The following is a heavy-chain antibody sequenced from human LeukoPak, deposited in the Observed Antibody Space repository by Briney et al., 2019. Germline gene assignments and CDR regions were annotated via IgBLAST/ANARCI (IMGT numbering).Heavy chain of an antibody. CDR3: ARIPTMPFFDY. Sequence: PSETLSLTCTVSGGSISSTSYYWGWIRQPPGRGLEWIGTIYYSGSTYYNPSLKSRVTISVDTSKNQFSLKLSSVTAADTAVYYCARIPTMPFFDYWGQGTLVTVSS. CDR2: IYYSGST. V-gene: IGHV4-39*01. CDR1: GGSISSTSYY. J-gene: IGHJ4*02. D-gene: IGHD5-12*01.